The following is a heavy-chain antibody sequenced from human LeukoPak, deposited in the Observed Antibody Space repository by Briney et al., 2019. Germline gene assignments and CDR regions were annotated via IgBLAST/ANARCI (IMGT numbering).Heavy chain of an antibody. V-gene: IGHV3-9*01. CDR1: GFIFDDYA. CDR3: ARSMIVVVISSFDY. D-gene: IGHD3-22*01. CDR2: ISWNSGSI. J-gene: IGHJ4*02. Sequence: GRSLRLSCAASGFIFDDYAMHWVRQAPGKGLEWVSGISWNSGSIGYADSVKGRFTISRDNAKNSLYLQMNSLRAEDTAVYYCARSMIVVVISSFDYWGQGTLVTVSS.